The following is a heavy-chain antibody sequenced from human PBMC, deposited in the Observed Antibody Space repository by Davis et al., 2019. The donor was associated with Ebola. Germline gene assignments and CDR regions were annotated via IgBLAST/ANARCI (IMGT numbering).Heavy chain of an antibody. J-gene: IGHJ4*02. CDR1: GSTFSDYY. D-gene: IGHD1-26*01. CDR2: ISGGGRTI. V-gene: IGHV3-11*01. Sequence: GGSLRPPCQPSGSTFSDYYMSWIRQAPGKGLEWVSYISGGGRTIYYADSVKGGFTMSRDNAKNSLYLQMNSLRTEDTALYYCAKDLVGATGYWGQGTLVTVSS. CDR3: AKDLVGATGY.